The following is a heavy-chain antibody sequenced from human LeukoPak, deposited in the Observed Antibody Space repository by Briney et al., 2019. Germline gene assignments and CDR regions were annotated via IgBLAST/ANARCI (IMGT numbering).Heavy chain of an antibody. CDR2: INQDGNGK. CDR1: GFTFSNHW. V-gene: IGHV3-7*01. CDR3: VRGPGFLMDV. Sequence: GGSLRLSCVVSGFTFSNHWMTWVRQAPGKGLEWVANINQDGNGKNFVDSVRGRFSISRDNAKNSVYLQMNSLRAEDTALYYCVRGPGFLMDVWGQGTTVTVSS. J-gene: IGHJ6*02. D-gene: IGHD2-21*01.